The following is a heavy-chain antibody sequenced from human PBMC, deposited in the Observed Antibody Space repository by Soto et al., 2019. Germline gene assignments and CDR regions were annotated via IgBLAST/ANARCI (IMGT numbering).Heavy chain of an antibody. J-gene: IGHJ4*02. CDR1: GGTFSSYT. CDR2: IIPILGIA. V-gene: IGHV1-69*02. D-gene: IGHD2-15*01. Sequence: QVQLVQSGAEVKKPGSSVKVSCKASGGTFSSYTISWVRQAPGQGLEWMGRIIPILGIANYAQKFQGRVTITAGKSTSTAYMELSSLRSEDTAVYYCAKVATPRYFDYWGQGTLVTVSS. CDR3: AKVATPRYFDY.